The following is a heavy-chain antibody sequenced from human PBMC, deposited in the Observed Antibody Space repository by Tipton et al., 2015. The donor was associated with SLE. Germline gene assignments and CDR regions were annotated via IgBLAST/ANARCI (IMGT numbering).Heavy chain of an antibody. D-gene: IGHD2-2*02. Sequence: TLSLTCAVYGGSFSGYYWSWIRQPPGKGLEWIGEINHSGSTNYNPSLKSRVTISVDTSKNQFSLKLSSVTAADTAVYYCARADTASAFDIWGQGTMVTVSS. J-gene: IGHJ3*02. CDR2: INHSGST. CDR1: GGSFSGYY. CDR3: ARADTASAFDI. V-gene: IGHV4-34*01.